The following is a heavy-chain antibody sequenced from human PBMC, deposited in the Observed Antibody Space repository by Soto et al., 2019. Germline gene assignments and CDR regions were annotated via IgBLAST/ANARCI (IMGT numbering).Heavy chain of an antibody. CDR1: GGTFSSYS. CDR3: ARGVHYDTSGYYYFY. V-gene: IGHV1-69*13. CDR2: IIPIFGTA. D-gene: IGHD3-22*01. Sequence: ASVKVSCKASGGTFSSYSIDWVLQAPGQGFEWMGGIIPIFGTANYAQKFQGRITITADESTSTAYMELRSLRSEDTAMYYCARGVHYDTSGYYYFYWGQGTLVTVSS. J-gene: IGHJ4*02.